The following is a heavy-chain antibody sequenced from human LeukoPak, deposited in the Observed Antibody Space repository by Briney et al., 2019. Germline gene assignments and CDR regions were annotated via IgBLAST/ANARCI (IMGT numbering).Heavy chain of an antibody. D-gene: IGHD6-19*01. CDR2: IYHSGST. J-gene: IGHJ4*02. CDR3: ASTERWLAFDF. Sequence: SETLSLTCTVSGGSISSYYWSWVRQPPGKELEWIGNIYHSGSTNYNPSLKSRVTISLDTSKNQFSLKLSSVTAADTAVYYCASTERWLAFDFWGQGTLVTVSS. CDR1: GGSISSYY. V-gene: IGHV4-59*01.